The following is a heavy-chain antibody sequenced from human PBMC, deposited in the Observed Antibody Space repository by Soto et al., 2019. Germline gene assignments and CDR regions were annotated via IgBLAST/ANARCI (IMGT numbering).Heavy chain of an antibody. Sequence: PGGSLRLSCAASGFTFSSYWMHWVRQAPGKGLVWVSRINSDGSSTSYADSVKGRFTISRDNAKNTLYLQMNSLRAEDTAVYYCARVDPAGRGLAAAGFDPWGQGTLGTAPQ. CDR1: GFTFSSYW. CDR2: INSDGSST. V-gene: IGHV3-74*01. J-gene: IGHJ5*02. CDR3: ARVDPAGRGLAAAGFDP. D-gene: IGHD6-13*01.